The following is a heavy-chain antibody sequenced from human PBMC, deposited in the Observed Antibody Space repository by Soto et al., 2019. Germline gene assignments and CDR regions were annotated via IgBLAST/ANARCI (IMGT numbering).Heavy chain of an antibody. Sequence: GGSLRLSCAASGFTFSSYAMSWVRQAPGKGLEWVSAISRIGSSTYYADSVKGRFTISRDNAKNSLYLQMNSLRAEDTAVYYCARGQYDSSGYFVDYWGQGTLVTVSS. J-gene: IGHJ4*02. CDR2: ISRIGSST. D-gene: IGHD3-22*01. CDR1: GFTFSSYA. V-gene: IGHV3-21*04. CDR3: ARGQYDSSGYFVDY.